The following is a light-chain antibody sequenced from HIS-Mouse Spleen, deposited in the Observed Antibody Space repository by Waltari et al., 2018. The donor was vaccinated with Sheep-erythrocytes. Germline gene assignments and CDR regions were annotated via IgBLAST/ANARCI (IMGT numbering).Light chain of an antibody. CDR3: QAWDSSTEV. CDR1: SSDVGGYNY. V-gene: IGLV2-11*01. CDR2: DVS. J-gene: IGLJ2*01. Sequence: QSALTQPRSVSGSPGQSVTISCTGTSSDVGGYNYVSWYQQHPGKAPKLMIYDVSKRPSGVPDRFSGSNSGNTATLTISGTQAMDEADYYCQAWDSSTEVFGGGTKLTVL.